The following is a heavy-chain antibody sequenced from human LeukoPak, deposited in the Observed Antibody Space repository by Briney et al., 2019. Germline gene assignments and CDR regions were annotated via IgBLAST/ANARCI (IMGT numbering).Heavy chain of an antibody. D-gene: IGHD4/OR15-4a*01. CDR2: IYTSGST. V-gene: IGHV4-4*07. Sequence: PSETLSLTCTVSGGSISSYYWSWIRQPAGKGLEWIGRIYTSGSTNYNTSLKSRVTMSVDTSKNQFSLKLSSVTAADTAVYYCARRSANLHYYYYMDVWGKGTTVTVSS. CDR1: GGSISSYY. CDR3: ARRSANLHYYYYMDV. J-gene: IGHJ6*03.